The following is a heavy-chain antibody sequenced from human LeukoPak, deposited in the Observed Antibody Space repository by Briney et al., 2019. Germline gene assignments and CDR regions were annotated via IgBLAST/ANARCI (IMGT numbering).Heavy chain of an antibody. CDR3: ARGGGYRLHY. CDR2: INHSGST. D-gene: IGHD3-16*02. CDR1: GGSFSGYY. V-gene: IGHV4-34*01. Sequence: SXXLSLTCAVYGGSFSGYYWSWIRQPPGKGLEWIGEINHSGSTNYNPSLKSRVTISVEKSKNQFSLKLSSVTAADTAVCYCARGGGYRLHYWGQGTLVTVSS. J-gene: IGHJ4*02.